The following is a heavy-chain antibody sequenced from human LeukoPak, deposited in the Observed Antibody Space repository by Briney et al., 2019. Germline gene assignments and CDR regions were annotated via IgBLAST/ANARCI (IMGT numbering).Heavy chain of an antibody. CDR3: ARGPITIFGVVMGFMDV. CDR1: GYTFTGYY. D-gene: IGHD3-3*01. V-gene: IGHV1-2*02. CDR2: INPNNGGT. J-gene: IGHJ6*04. Sequence: ASVKVSCKASGYTFTGYYMHWVRQAPGQGLEWMGWINPNNGGTNYAQKFQGRVTMTRDTSISTAYMELSRLRSDDTAVYYCARGPITIFGVVMGFMDVWGKGTTVTISS.